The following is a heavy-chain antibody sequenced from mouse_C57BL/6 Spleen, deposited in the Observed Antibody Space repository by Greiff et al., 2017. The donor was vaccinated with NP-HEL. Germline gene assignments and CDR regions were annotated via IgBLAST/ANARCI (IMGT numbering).Heavy chain of an antibody. Sequence: EVKLMESGGDLVKPGGSLKLSCAASGFTFSSYGMSWVRQTPDKRLEWVATISSGGSDTYYPDSVKGRFTISRDNAMNTLYLPVSSLKSEDTAMYYCATGAGDYWGQGTTLTVSS. CDR2: ISSGGSDT. D-gene: IGHD4-1*01. CDR3: ATGAGDY. CDR1: GFTFSSYG. V-gene: IGHV5-6*01. J-gene: IGHJ2*01.